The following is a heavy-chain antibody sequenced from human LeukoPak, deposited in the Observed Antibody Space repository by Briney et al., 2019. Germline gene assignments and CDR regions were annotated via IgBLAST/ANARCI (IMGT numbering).Heavy chain of an antibody. J-gene: IGHJ4*02. CDR1: GYTLTELS. D-gene: IGHD1-26*01. V-gene: IGHV1-24*01. CDR2: FDPEDGET. Sequence: GASVKVSCKVSGYTLTELSMHWVRQAPGKGLEWMGGFDPEDGETIYAQKFQGRVTMTEDTSTDTAYMELRSLRSDDTAVYYCASLYSGSYAYWGQGTLVTVSS. CDR3: ASLYSGSYAY.